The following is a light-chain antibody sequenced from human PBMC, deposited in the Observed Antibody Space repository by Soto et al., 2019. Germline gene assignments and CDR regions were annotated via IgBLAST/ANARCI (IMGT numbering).Light chain of an antibody. CDR2: YQSDSDN. Sequence: QAVVTQPSSLSASPGASASLTCTLRSGINVGTYRIYWYQQQPGSPPQYLLMYQSDSDNQKGSGVPSRFSGSKDDSANAGILLLSGLQSEDEADYYCMIWNGRAYVFGTGTKVTVL. CDR3: MIWNGRAYV. CDR1: SGINVGTYR. V-gene: IGLV5-45*03. J-gene: IGLJ1*01.